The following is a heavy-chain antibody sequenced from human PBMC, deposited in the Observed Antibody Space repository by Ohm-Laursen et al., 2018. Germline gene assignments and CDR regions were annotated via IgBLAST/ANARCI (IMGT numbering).Heavy chain of an antibody. CDR2: IKQGGSEK. Sequence: SLRLSCAASGFTISIYWMTWVRQAPGKGLEWVANIKQGGSEKDYVDSVKGRFTISRDDAKNTLYLQMHSLRAEDTAVYYCARGQPPRYSSSWYALDYWGQGSLVTVSS. V-gene: IGHV3-7*01. D-gene: IGHD6-13*01. CDR3: ARGQPPRYSSSWYALDY. J-gene: IGHJ4*02. CDR1: GFTISIYW.